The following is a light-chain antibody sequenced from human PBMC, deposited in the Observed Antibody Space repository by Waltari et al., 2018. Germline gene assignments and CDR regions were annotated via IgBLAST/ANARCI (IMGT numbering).Light chain of an antibody. CDR1: SSNIGAGYA. Sequence: QSVLTQPPSVSGAPGQRVTISCTGSSSNIGAGYAVHWYQQLPGTAPKLLIYGNNKRPSGVPDRFSGSRSGTSASLAITGLQAEDEAEYYCQSYDSSLSSWVFGGGTKLTVL. CDR2: GNN. J-gene: IGLJ3*02. V-gene: IGLV1-40*01. CDR3: QSYDSSLSSWV.